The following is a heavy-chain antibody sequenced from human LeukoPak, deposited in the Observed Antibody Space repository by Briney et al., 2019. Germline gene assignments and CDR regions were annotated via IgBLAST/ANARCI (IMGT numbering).Heavy chain of an antibody. CDR1: GYTFTGYY. D-gene: IGHD2-15*01. CDR3: ARDTLRELDY. CDR2: INPNSGVT. J-gene: IGHJ4*02. V-gene: IGHV1-2*02. Sequence: ASVKVSCKTSGYTFTGYYMHWVRQAPGQGLEWMGWINPNSGVTNYVQKFQGRVTMTRDTSISTAYMELSSLRSDDTAVYYCARDTLRELDYWGQGTLVTVSS.